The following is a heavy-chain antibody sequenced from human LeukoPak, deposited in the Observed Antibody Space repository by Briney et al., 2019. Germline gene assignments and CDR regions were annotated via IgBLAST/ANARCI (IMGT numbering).Heavy chain of an antibody. V-gene: IGHV3-74*01. CDR2: VNSDGSWI. CDR1: GNYW. D-gene: IGHD2/OR15-2a*01. Sequence: GGSLRLSCAASGNYWMHWVCQVPGKGLVWVSHVNSDGSWISYADSVKGRFTISKDNAKNTVYLQMNSLRAEDTAVYYCVSFYETYWGRGTLVTVSS. J-gene: IGHJ4*02. CDR3: VSFYETY.